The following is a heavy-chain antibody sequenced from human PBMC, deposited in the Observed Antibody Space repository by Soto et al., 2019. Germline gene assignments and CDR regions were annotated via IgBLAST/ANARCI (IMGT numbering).Heavy chain of an antibody. CDR3: AKDGVVGSSSWYYFDY. D-gene: IGHD6-13*01. Sequence: EVQLLESGGGLVQPGGSLRLSCAASGFTFSSYAMSWVRQAPGKGLEWVSAISGSGGSTYYADSVKGRFTISRDNSKNTLYLQMNSLRAEDTAVYYCAKDGVVGSSSWYYFDYWGQGTLVTVSS. J-gene: IGHJ4*02. V-gene: IGHV3-23*01. CDR2: ISGSGGST. CDR1: GFTFSSYA.